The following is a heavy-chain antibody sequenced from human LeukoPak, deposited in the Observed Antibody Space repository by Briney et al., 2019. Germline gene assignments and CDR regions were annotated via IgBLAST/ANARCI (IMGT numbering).Heavy chain of an antibody. J-gene: IGHJ6*02. V-gene: IGHV3-33*01. CDR3: ARGHYEMGV. CDR2: IWYDGSNK. CDR1: GFTFSSYG. Sequence: GRSLRLSCAASGFTFSSYGMHWVRQAPGKGLEWVAVIWYDGSNKYYADSVKGRFTISRDNAKNLLFLQMDCLRAEDTAVYYCARGHYEMGVWGQGTTVIVSS.